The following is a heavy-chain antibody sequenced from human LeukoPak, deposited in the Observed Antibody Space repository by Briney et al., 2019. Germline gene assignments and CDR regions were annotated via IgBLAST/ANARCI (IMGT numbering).Heavy chain of an antibody. CDR1: GYTFTGYY. CDR2: INPNSGGT. D-gene: IGHD3-9*01. Sequence: ASVKVSCKASGYTFTGYYMHWVRQAPGQGLEWMGWINPNSGGTNYAQKFQGRVTMTRDTSISTAYMELSRLRSDDTAVYYCARLDILTGSDAFDIWGQGTMVTVSS. J-gene: IGHJ3*02. V-gene: IGHV1-2*02. CDR3: ARLDILTGSDAFDI.